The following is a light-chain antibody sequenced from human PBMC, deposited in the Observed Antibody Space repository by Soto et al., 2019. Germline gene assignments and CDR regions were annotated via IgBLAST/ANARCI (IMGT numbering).Light chain of an antibody. Sequence: EIVMTQSPATLSVSPGEIATLSFRASQSLRSSLAWYQQKPGQAPRLLIYDASTRATGIPARFSGSGSGTDFTLTISGLQSEDFAVYYCQQYNNWPQTFGQGTKVDIK. CDR1: QSLRSS. CDR3: QQYNNWPQT. V-gene: IGKV3-15*01. CDR2: DAS. J-gene: IGKJ1*01.